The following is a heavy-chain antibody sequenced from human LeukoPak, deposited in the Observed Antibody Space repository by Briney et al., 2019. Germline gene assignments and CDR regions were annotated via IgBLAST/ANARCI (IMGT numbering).Heavy chain of an antibody. CDR1: GYTFTSYY. CDR2: INPSGGST. CDR3: ARDSAATEEFVDY. V-gene: IGHV1-46*01. D-gene: IGHD6-25*01. J-gene: IGHJ4*02. Sequence: ASVKVSCKASGYTFTSYYMHGVRQAPGQGLEWIGIINPSGGSTSYAQKFQGRVTMTRDTSTSTVYMELSSLRSEDTAVYYCARDSAATEEFVDYWGQGTLVTVSS.